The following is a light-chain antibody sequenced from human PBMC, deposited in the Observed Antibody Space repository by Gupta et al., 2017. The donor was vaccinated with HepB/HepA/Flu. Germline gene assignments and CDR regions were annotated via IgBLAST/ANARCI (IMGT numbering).Light chain of an antibody. Sequence: PGQSITISCTGTSSDVGSYNLVSWYQQHPGKAPKLIIYEVSKRPSGVSNRFSGSKSGNTASLTIPGLQAEDEADYYCCSYAGSSTYVVFGGGTKLTVL. V-gene: IGLV2-23*02. CDR2: EVS. CDR1: SSDVGSYNL. CDR3: CSYAGSSTYVV. J-gene: IGLJ2*01.